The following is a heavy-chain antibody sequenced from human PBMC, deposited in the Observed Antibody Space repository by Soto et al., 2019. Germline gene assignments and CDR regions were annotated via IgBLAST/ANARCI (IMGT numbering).Heavy chain of an antibody. CDR2: ISYDGSNK. Sequence: GGSLRLSCAASGFTFSSYGMHWVRQAPGKGLEWVAVISYDGSNKYYADSVKGRFTISRDNSKNTLYLQMNSLRAEDTAVYYCAREPVVVADDYYYYGMDVWGQGTTVTVSS. J-gene: IGHJ6*02. CDR1: GFTFSSYG. CDR3: AREPVVVADDYYYYGMDV. V-gene: IGHV3-30*03. D-gene: IGHD2-15*01.